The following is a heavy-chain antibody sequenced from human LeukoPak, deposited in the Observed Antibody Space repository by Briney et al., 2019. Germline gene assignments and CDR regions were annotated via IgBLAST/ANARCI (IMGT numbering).Heavy chain of an antibody. J-gene: IGHJ4*02. D-gene: IGHD3-3*02. V-gene: IGHV1-2*02. CDR3: ARDKSCVLEY. Sequence: ASVKVSCKASGYTFTAYYMHWVRQAPGQGLEWMRWINPNSGGTNYAQKFQDRVTMTRDTSISTAYMELSRLRSDDTAVYYCARDKSCVLEYWGQGTLVSVSS. CDR1: GYTFTAYY. CDR2: INPNSGGT.